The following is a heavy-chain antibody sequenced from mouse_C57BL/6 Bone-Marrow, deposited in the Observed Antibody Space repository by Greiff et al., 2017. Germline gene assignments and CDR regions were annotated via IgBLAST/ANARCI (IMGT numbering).Heavy chain of an antibody. CDR2: IHPNSGST. CDR1: GYTFTSYW. CDR3: ARSPSIDYYGSWAWFAY. J-gene: IGHJ3*01. Sequence: QVQLQQPGAELVKPGASVKLSCKASGYTFTSYWMHWVKQRPGQGPEWIGMIHPNSGSTNYNEKFKSKATLTVDKSSSTAYMQLSSLTSEDSAVYYCARSPSIDYYGSWAWFAYWGQGTLVTVSA. V-gene: IGHV1-64*01. D-gene: IGHD1-1*01.